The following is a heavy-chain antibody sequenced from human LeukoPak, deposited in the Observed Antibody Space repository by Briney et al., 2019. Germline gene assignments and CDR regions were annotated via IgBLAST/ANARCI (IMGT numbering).Heavy chain of an antibody. D-gene: IGHD4-17*01. Sequence: GGSLRLSCVASGLTLSSYWMSWVRQAPGKGPEWVATIKQDGSEKHYVDSVKGRFTISRDNAKNSLYLQMSSLRVADTAVYYCASGLTTVTADDAFDIRGQGTKVIVSS. CDR2: IKQDGSEK. J-gene: IGHJ3*02. V-gene: IGHV3-7*01. CDR1: GLTLSSYW. CDR3: ASGLTTVTADDAFDI.